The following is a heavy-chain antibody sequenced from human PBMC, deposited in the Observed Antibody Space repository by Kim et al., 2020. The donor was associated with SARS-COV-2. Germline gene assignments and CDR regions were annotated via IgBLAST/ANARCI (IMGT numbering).Heavy chain of an antibody. Sequence: GGSLRLSCAASGLTFGTYVVAWVRQAPGKGLEWVSGITSNGITSYIDSVKGRFTISRDNSKNTMYLQMNNLRADDTALYFFSRGVTYWGQGTLVTVPP. CDR1: GLTFGTYV. D-gene: IGHD2-21*02. V-gene: IGHV3-23*01. CDR2: ITSNGIT. CDR3: SRGVTY. J-gene: IGHJ4*02.